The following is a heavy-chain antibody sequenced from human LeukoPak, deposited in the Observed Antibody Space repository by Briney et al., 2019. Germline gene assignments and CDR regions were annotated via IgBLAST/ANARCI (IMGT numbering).Heavy chain of an antibody. CDR1: GFTFSSYS. Sequence: PGGSLRLSCAASGFTFSSYSMNWVRQAPGKGLEWVSSISSSSSYIYYADSVKGRFTISRDNAKNSLYLQMNSLRAEDTAVYYCARAPRKTIFSYNWFDPWGQGTLVTVSS. CDR3: ARAPRKTIFSYNWFDP. D-gene: IGHD3-3*01. J-gene: IGHJ5*02. CDR2: ISSSSSYI. V-gene: IGHV3-21*01.